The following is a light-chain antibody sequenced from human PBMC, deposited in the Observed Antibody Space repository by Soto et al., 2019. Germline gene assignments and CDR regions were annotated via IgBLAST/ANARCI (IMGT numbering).Light chain of an antibody. J-gene: IGLJ1*01. V-gene: IGLV2-11*01. Sequence: QSALTQPRSVSGSPGQSVTISCTGTSSDVGSYKDVSWYQHHPGKVPKLMIYDVSERPSGVPDRFSGSKSGNTASLTISGLQAEDEAIYYCCAYADTFYVLGTGTKLTVL. CDR2: DVS. CDR1: SSDVGSYKD. CDR3: CAYADTFYV.